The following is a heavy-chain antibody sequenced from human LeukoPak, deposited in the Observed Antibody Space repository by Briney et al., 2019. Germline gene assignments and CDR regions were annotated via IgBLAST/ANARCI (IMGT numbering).Heavy chain of an antibody. J-gene: IGHJ4*02. CDR2: ISSSSSTI. V-gene: IGHV3-48*01. CDR3: ARADRRFLEIVGFDY. D-gene: IGHD3-3*01. CDR1: GFTFSSYS. Sequence: PGGSLRLSCAASGFTFSSYSMNWVRQAPGKGLEWVSYISSSSSTIYYADSVKGRFTISRDNAKNSLYLQMNSLRAEDTAVYYCARADRRFLEIVGFDYWGQGTLVTVSS.